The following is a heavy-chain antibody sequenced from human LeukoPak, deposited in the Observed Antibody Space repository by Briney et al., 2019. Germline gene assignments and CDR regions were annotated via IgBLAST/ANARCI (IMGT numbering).Heavy chain of an antibody. CDR3: ARAYYDILTGYPPPEY. CDR1: GFXFSSYW. J-gene: IGHJ4*02. V-gene: IGHV3-74*01. Sequence: GGSLRLSCAASGFXFSSYWMHWVRQAPGKGLVWVSRINSDGSSTSYADSVKGRFTISRDNAKNTLYLQMNSLRAEDTAVYYCARAYYDILTGYPPPEYWGQGTLVTVSS. CDR2: INSDGSST. D-gene: IGHD3-9*01.